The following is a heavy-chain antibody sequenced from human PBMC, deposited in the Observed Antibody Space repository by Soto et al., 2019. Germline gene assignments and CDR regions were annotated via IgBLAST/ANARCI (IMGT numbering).Heavy chain of an antibody. J-gene: IGHJ4*02. CDR3: AHKEPSMNNFDY. CDR1: GFSLSTSGMG. Sequence: SGPTLVNPTQTLTLTCTFSGFSLSTSGMGVGWIRQPPGKALEWLAVIYWDDDKRYSPSLKSRLTITKDTSKSHVVLTMTNIGPVDTATYYCAHKEPSMNNFDYWGQGTPVTVSS. V-gene: IGHV2-5*02. D-gene: IGHD2-8*01. CDR2: IYWDDDK.